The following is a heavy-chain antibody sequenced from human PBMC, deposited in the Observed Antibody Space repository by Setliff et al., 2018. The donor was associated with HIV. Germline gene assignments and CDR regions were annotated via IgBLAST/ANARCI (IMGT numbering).Heavy chain of an antibody. CDR2: VSHRGTT. CDR3: AKVFFFGVDAFDI. Sequence: PSETLSLTCAVSGDSISGGYYWAWIRQAPGKGLEWVGSVSHRGTTYYKSSLKSRVTIAADTPKNTLYLQMSSLRDEDTAVYYCAKVFFFGVDAFDIWGQGTVVTVSS. CDR1: GDSISGGYY. V-gene: IGHV4-38-2*01. J-gene: IGHJ3*02. D-gene: IGHD3-10*01.